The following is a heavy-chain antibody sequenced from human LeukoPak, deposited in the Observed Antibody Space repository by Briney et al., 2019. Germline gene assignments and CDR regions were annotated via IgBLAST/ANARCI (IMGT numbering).Heavy chain of an antibody. CDR2: IYYSGST. V-gene: IGHV4-59*01. Sequence: SETLSLTCTVSGGSISSYYWSWMRQPPGKGLEWIGYIYYSGSTNYNPSLKSRVTISVDTSKNQLFLKLRSVTAADTALYYCARGMTSAGDWGQGTLVTVSS. J-gene: IGHJ4*02. D-gene: IGHD2-8*01. CDR3: ARGMTSAGD. CDR1: GGSISSYY.